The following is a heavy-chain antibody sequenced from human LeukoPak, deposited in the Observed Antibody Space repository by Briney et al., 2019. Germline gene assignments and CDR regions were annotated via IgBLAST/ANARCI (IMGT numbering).Heavy chain of an antibody. V-gene: IGHV3-23*01. J-gene: IGHJ4*02. CDR1: GFTFSSYA. CDR3: AKARWLQLYYFDY. Sequence: PGGSLRLSCAASGFTFSSYAMSWVRQAPGKGLEWVSGISDSGGGTYYADSVKGRFTISRDNSKNMLYLQINSLRAGDTAVYYCAKARWLQLYYFDYWGQGTLVTVSS. D-gene: IGHD5-24*01. CDR2: ISDSGGGT.